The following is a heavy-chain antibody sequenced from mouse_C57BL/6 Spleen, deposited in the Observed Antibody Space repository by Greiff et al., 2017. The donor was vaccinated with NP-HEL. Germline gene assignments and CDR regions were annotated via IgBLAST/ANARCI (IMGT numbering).Heavy chain of an antibody. D-gene: IGHD2-1*01. V-gene: IGHV1-69*01. CDR1: GYTFTSYW. J-gene: IGHJ2*01. CDR3: ARIYYRNFDY. CDR2: IDPSDSDT. Sequence: VQLQESGAELVMPGASVKLSCKASGYTFTSYWMHWVKQRPGQGLEWIGEIDPSDSDTNYNQKFKGKSTLTVDKSSSTAYMQLSSLTSEDSAVYYCARIYYRNFDYWGQGPTLTVSS.